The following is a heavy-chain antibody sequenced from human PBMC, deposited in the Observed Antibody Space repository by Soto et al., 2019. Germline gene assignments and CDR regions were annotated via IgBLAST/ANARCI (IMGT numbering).Heavy chain of an antibody. D-gene: IGHD4-17*01. CDR1: GFTFSSYS. CDR3: AGNTYFYGGLWFDP. Sequence: GGSLRLSCAASGFTFSSYSMNWVRQAPGKGLEWVSYISSSSSTIYYADSVKGRFTISRDNAKNSLYLQMNSLRAEDTAVYYCAGNTYFYGGLWFDPWGQGTLVTVSS. CDR2: ISSSSSTI. J-gene: IGHJ5*02. V-gene: IGHV3-48*01.